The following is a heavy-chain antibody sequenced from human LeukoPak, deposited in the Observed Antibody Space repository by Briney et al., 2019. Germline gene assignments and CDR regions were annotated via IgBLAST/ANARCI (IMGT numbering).Heavy chain of an antibody. CDR1: GGSISSYY. CDR3: ARVKDYYDSSGYYRSYYFDY. CDR2: IYYSGST. Sequence: SETLSFTCTVSGGSISSYYWSWIRQPPGKGLEWIGYIYYSGSTNYNPSPKSRVTISINTSKNQFSLNLTSVTAADTAVYYCARVKDYYDSSGYYRSYYFDYWGQGSLVTVSS. V-gene: IGHV4-59*08. D-gene: IGHD3-22*01. J-gene: IGHJ4*02.